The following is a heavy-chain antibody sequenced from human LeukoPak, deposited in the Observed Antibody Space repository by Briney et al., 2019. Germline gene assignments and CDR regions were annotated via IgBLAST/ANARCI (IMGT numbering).Heavy chain of an antibody. J-gene: IGHJ4*02. Sequence: PGGSLRLSCAASGINVSDESMTWVRQAPGKGLEWVSLLYSGGNTYYADAVNGRFTISRDNAKNTLYLQLGRLRAEDTAVYYYARDKGGPDYWGQGTLVTVSS. D-gene: IGHD2-15*01. CDR1: GINVSDES. CDR2: LYSGGNT. CDR3: ARDKGGPDY. V-gene: IGHV3-66*01.